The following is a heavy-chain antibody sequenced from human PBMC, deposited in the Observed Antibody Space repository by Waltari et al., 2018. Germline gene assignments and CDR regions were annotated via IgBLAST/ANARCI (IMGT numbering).Heavy chain of an antibody. D-gene: IGHD2-2*01. V-gene: IGHV1-3*01. CDR1: GYTFSSYL. CDR3: ARAVRYQLLSDF. CDR2: INAGNGST. J-gene: IGHJ4*02. Sequence: QVQLVQSGAEVKKPGASVKVSCKASGYTFSSYLLHWVRQAPGHRLEWMGWINAGNGSTKYSQNFQGRVTITRDTSASTAYMELTNLRSDDTAIYFCARAVRYQLLSDFWGQGTLVTVSS.